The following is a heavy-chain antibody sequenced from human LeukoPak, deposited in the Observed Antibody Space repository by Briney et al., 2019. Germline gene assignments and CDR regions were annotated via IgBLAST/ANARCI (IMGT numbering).Heavy chain of an antibody. CDR2: IGYDGISN. CDR3: AKGGSSGDHAFDY. Sequence: GGSLRLSCAASGFTFRSYGMHWVRQAPGKGLEWVTFIGYDGISNFYADSVKGRFTISRDNSKNTLYLQMNSLRPEDTAVYYCAKGGSSGDHAFDYWGQGTLVTVSS. V-gene: IGHV3-30*02. D-gene: IGHD2-21*02. J-gene: IGHJ4*02. CDR1: GFTFRSYG.